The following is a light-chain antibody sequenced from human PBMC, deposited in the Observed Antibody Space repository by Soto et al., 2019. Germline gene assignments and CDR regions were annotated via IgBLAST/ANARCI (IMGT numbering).Light chain of an antibody. CDR3: QHYNYWPQYT. V-gene: IGKV3-15*01. Sequence: EIVMTQSPATLSVSPGERATRSCRASQSVSSNLAWYQQKPGQAPRLLIYGASTRATGIPARFSGSGSGTEFTLTISSLQSEDFAVYYCQHYNYWPQYTFGQGTKLEIK. CDR2: GAS. J-gene: IGKJ2*01. CDR1: QSVSSN.